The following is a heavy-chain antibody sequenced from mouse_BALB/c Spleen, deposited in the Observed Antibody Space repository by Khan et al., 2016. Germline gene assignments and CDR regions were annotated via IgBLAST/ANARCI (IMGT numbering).Heavy chain of an antibody. CDR1: GYSITSDYA. CDR2: ITYSGST. CDR3: ARDPGGPTGFDY. V-gene: IGHV3-2*02. Sequence: EVQLQESGPGLVKPSQSLSLTCTVTGYSITSDYAWNWIRQFPGNKLEWMGYITYSGSTSYNPSLKSRISITRDTSKNQFFLQLNSVTTEDTATYYCARDPGGPTGFDYWGQGTTLTVSS. J-gene: IGHJ2*01.